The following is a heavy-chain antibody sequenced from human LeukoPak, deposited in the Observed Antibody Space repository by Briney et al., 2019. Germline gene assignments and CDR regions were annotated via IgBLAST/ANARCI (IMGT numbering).Heavy chain of an antibody. D-gene: IGHD6-19*01. V-gene: IGHV3-33*01. J-gene: IGHJ4*02. CDR3: ARDRGGGWYVPDY. CDR1: GFTFSSYG. CDR2: IWYDGSNK. Sequence: GGSLRLSCAASGFTFSSYGMHWVRQAPGKGLEWVAVIWYDGSNKYYADSVKGRFTISRDNSKNTLNLQMNSLRAEDTAVYYCARDRGGGWYVPDYWGQGTLVTVSS.